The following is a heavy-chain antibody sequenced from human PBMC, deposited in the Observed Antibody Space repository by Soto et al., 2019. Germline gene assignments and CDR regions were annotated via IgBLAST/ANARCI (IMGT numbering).Heavy chain of an antibody. CDR3: AKDDGLWYLDL. J-gene: IGHJ2*01. Sequence: VQLVESGGGVVQPGRSLRLSCAVSGFTFSSYGMHWVRQAPGKGLQWVAVISYDGSNIYYADSVKGRFTVSRDNSRNTLYLQMRSLRTEASALYYCAKDDGLWYLDLWGRGTLVTVSS. D-gene: IGHD4-17*01. V-gene: IGHV3-30*18. CDR2: ISYDGSNI. CDR1: GFTFSSYG.